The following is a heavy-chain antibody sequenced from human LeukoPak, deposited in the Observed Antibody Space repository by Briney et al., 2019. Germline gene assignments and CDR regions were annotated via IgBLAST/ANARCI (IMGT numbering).Heavy chain of an antibody. Sequence: GESLKISCKGSGYNFTSYWIGWVRQMPGKGLEWMGIIYPGDSDTRYSPSFQGQVTISADRSIGTAYLQWSSLRASDTAMYYCARARYYYDTTGYPAYYFDYWGQGTLVTVSS. J-gene: IGHJ4*02. CDR1: GYNFTSYW. D-gene: IGHD3-22*01. CDR3: ARARYYYDTTGYPAYYFDY. CDR2: IYPGDSDT. V-gene: IGHV5-51*01.